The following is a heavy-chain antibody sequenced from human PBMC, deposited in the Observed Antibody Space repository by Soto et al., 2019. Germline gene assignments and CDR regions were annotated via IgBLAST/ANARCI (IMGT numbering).Heavy chain of an antibody. CDR2: ISYDGSNK. CDR1: GFTFSSYA. J-gene: IGHJ5*02. D-gene: IGHD3-10*01. V-gene: IGHV3-30-3*01. CDR3: AREGSTLVRGVITWFDP. Sequence: QVQLVESGGGVVQPGRSLGLSCAASGFTFSSYAIHWVRQAPGKELEWVAVISYDGSNKYYADSVKGRFTISRDNSKNTLYLQMNSLRPEDTAVYYCAREGSTLVRGVITWFDPWGQGTLVTVSS.